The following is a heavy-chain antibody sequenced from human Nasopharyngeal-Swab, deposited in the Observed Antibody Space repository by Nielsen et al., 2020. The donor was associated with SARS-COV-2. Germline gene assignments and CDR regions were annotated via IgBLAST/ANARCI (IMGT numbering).Heavy chain of an antibody. J-gene: IGHJ3*02. CDR1: GGSISSYY. V-gene: IGHV4-59*05. CDR2: VYYSGRT. Sequence: SETLSLTCTVSGGSISSYYWSWIRQPPGKGLEWIGSVYYSGRTYNNPSLKSRVTISVQTSRNQFSLRLTSVTAADTAVYYCARVHNFDFWSGYHSAFDIWGQGTMVTISS. D-gene: IGHD3-3*01. CDR3: ARVHNFDFWSGYHSAFDI.